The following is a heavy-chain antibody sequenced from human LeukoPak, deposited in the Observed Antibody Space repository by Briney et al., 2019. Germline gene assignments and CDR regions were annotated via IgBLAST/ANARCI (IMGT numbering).Heavy chain of an antibody. V-gene: IGHV4-59*12. CDR3: AREGRITGTPWFDP. J-gene: IGHJ5*02. CDR2: IYYSGST. Sequence: SETLSLTCTVSGGSISSYYWSWIRQPPGKGLEWIGYIYYSGSTNYNPSLKSRVTISVDRSKNQFSLKLSSVTAADTAVYYCAREGRITGTPWFDPWGQGTLVTVSS. CDR1: GGSISSYY. D-gene: IGHD1-20*01.